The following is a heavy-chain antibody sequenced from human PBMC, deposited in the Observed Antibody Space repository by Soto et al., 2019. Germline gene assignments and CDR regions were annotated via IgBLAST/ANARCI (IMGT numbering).Heavy chain of an antibody. CDR2: INGGGGST. J-gene: IGHJ4*02. V-gene: IGHV3-23*01. CDR3: ARVGGYYDSSGYTYYFDY. CDR1: GFTLSSYE. D-gene: IGHD3-22*01. Sequence: GGSLRLSCAASGFTLSSYEMSWVRQAPGKGLEWVSGINGGGGSTFYADSVRGRFTISRDISKNTLYLQMNSLRAEDTAVYYCARVGGYYDSSGYTYYFDYWGQGTLVTVSS.